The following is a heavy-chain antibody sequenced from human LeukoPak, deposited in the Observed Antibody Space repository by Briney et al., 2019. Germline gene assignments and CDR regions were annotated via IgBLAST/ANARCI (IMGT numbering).Heavy chain of an antibody. CDR2: INSDGSST. D-gene: IGHD1-26*01. CDR3: ARVSGAAYEYYFDY. J-gene: IGHJ4*02. Sequence: GGSLRLSCAASGFTFSSYWMHWVRQAPGKGLVWVSRINSDGSSTSYADSVKGRFTISRDNAKNTLYLQMNSLRAEDTAVYYCARVSGAAYEYYFDYWGQGTLVTVSS. V-gene: IGHV3-74*01. CDR1: GFTFSSYW.